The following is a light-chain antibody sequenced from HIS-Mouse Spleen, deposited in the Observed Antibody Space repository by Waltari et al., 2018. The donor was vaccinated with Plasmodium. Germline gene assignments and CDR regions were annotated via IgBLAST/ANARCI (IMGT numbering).Light chain of an antibody. CDR3: QQYYSFPYT. CDR2: AAS. Sequence: AIWMTQSPSLLSASTGDRVTISCRMSQGISIYLAWYQQEPGKAPELLIYAASTLQSGVPSRFSGSGSGTDFTLTISCLQSEDFATYYCQQYYSFPYTFGQGTKLEIK. V-gene: IGKV1D-8*02. J-gene: IGKJ2*01. CDR1: QGISIY.